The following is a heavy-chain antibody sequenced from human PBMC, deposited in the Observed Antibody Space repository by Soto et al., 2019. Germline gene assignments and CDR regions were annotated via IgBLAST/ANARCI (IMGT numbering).Heavy chain of an antibody. Sequence: VESGGGLVQPGGSLRLSCAASGFTFSSYDMHWVRQATGKGLEWVSAIGTAGDPYYPGSVKGRFTISRENAKNSLYLQMNSLRAGDTAVYYCARGGGSSRPYYYYGMDVWGQGTKATV. V-gene: IGHV3-13*05. CDR1: GFTFSSYD. J-gene: IGHJ6*02. D-gene: IGHD6-6*01. CDR3: ARGGGSSRPYYYYGMDV. CDR2: IGTAGDP.